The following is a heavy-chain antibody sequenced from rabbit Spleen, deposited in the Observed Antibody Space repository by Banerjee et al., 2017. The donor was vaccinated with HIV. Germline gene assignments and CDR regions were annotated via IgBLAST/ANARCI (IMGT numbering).Heavy chain of an antibody. V-gene: IGHV1S40*01. CDR2: IYTRSGRT. D-gene: IGHD1-1*01. Sequence: QSLEESGGDLVKTGASLTLTCTASGFSFSSSYWICWVRQAPGKGLELIACIYTRSGRTYYATWAKGRFTISKASSTTVTLQMTSLTAADTATYFCARDLVAVIGWNFSLWGQGTLVTVS. CDR3: ARDLVAVIGWNFSL. J-gene: IGHJ3*01. CDR1: GFSFSSSYW.